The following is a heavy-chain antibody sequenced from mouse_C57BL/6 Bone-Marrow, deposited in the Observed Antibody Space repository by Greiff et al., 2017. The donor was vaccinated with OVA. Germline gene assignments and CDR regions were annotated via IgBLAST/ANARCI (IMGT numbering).Heavy chain of an antibody. V-gene: IGHV1-72*01. CDR3: ARRLPPYWYFDV. CDR1: GYPFPSYW. J-gene: IGHJ1*03. Sequence: QVQLQQPGAELVKPGASVKLSCTASGYPFPSYWMHWVKQRPGRGLEWFGRIVPNSGGTKYNEKFKSKATLTVDTPSSTAYMQLSSLTSEDSAVYYCARRLPPYWYFDVWGTGTTVTVSS. CDR2: IVPNSGGT. D-gene: IGHD3-2*02.